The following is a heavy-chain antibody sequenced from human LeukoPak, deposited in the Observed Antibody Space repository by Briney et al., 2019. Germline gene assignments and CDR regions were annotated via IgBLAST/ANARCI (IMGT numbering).Heavy chain of an antibody. CDR3: AREVTLLRGVIYFDF. J-gene: IGHJ4*02. Sequence: PGRSLRLSCAASGFTFSSYGMHWVRQAPGKGLEWVAVISHDGSNKYYADSVKGRFTTSRDNAKNSLFLQMNSLRAEDTAVYYCAREVTLLRGVIYFDFWGQGALVTVSS. D-gene: IGHD3-10*01. V-gene: IGHV3-30*03. CDR2: ISHDGSNK. CDR1: GFTFSSYG.